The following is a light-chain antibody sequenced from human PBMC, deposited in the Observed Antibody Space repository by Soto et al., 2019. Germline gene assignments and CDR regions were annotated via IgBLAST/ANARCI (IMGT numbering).Light chain of an antibody. CDR2: EVS. J-gene: IGKJ5*01. CDR3: MQSIHLPIT. CDR1: QSLLHSDGKTY. V-gene: IGKV2D-29*02. Sequence: DIVMTQTPLSLFVTPGQPASISCKSSQSLLHSDGKTYLYWYLQKPGQSPQLLIHEVSNRFSGVPDRFSGSGSGTDFTPKINRVEAEDVGVYYCMQSIHLPITFGQGTRLEIK.